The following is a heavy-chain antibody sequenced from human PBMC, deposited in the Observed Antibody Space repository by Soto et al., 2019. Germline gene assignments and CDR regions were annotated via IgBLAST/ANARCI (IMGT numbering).Heavy chain of an antibody. D-gene: IGHD4-4*01. Sequence: QLQLRESGPGLMKPSETLSLTCTVSGNSISGTSSFWAWIRQPPGKNLEWIGSVYYTGSTYYNSSLKSRVSISIDTSKNQFSLSLNSVTAADTAVYYCTRRVRSTGLLDYWGQGALVTVSS. CDR3: TRRVRSTGLLDY. V-gene: IGHV4-39*01. CDR2: VYYTGST. CDR1: GNSISGTSSF. J-gene: IGHJ4*02.